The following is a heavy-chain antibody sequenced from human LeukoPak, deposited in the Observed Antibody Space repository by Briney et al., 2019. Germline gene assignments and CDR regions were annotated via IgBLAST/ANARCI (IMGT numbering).Heavy chain of an antibody. J-gene: IGHJ4*02. V-gene: IGHV3-30-3*01. Sequence: PGRSLRLSCAASGFTFSSYAMHWVRQAPGKGLEWVAVISYDGSNKYYADSVKGRFTISRDNSKNTLYLQMNSLRAEDTAVYYCARDGGWELPGYFDYWGQGTLVTVSS. D-gene: IGHD1-26*01. CDR2: ISYDGSNK. CDR3: ARDGGWELPGYFDY. CDR1: GFTFSSYA.